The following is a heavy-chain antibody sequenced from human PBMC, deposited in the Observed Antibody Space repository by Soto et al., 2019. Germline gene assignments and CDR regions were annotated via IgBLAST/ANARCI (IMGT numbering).Heavy chain of an antibody. CDR2: ISGSADST. CDR3: AKTRGAMIYAISVYGMDV. Sequence: EVQLLESGGGFIHPGGSLRLSCAASGFSFSSFAMNWVRQAPGKGLEWVSFISGSADSTFYADFVKGRFTISRDNSKSTLYLQINSLRAEDTAVYYCAKTRGAMIYAISVYGMDVWGQGTTVTVSS. J-gene: IGHJ6*02. D-gene: IGHD2-8*01. V-gene: IGHV3-23*01. CDR1: GFSFSSFA.